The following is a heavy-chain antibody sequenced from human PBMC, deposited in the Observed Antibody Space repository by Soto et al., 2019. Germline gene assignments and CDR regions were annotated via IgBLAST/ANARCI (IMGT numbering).Heavy chain of an antibody. D-gene: IGHD6-13*01. CDR1: GYTFTSYG. J-gene: IGHJ6*02. V-gene: IGHV1-18*01. CDR3: ARGPQVIAAAGVTLRYYYYGMDV. Sequence: VASVKVSCKASGYTFTSYGISWVRQAPGQGLEWMGWISAYNGNTNYAQKLQGRVTMTTDTSTSTAYMELRSLRSDDTAVYYCARGPQVIAAAGVTLRYYYYGMDVWGQGTTVTVSS. CDR2: ISAYNGNT.